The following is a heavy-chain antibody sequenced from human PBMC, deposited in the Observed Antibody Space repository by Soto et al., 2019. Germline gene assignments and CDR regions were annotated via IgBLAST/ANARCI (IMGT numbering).Heavy chain of an antibody. V-gene: IGHV4-59*08. D-gene: IGHD2-15*01. J-gene: IGHJ6*03. Sequence: PSETLSLTCTVSGGSISSYYWSWIRQPPGKGLEWIGYIYYSGSTNYNPSLKSRVTISVDTSKNQFSLKLSSVTAADTAVYYCARLCSGGSCYSKLNYYYYYMDVWGKGTTVTVSS. CDR1: GGSISSYY. CDR3: ARLCSGGSCYSKLNYYYYYMDV. CDR2: IYYSGST.